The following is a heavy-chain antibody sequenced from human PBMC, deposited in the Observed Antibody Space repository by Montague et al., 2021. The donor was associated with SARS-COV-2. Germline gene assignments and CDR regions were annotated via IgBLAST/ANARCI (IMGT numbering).Heavy chain of an antibody. D-gene: IGHD5-24*01. CDR1: GGSISSSSYY. V-gene: IGHV4-39*07. CDR3: ARLRLQLLGGHYFDY. J-gene: IGHJ4*02. CDR2: IYYSGST. Sequence: SETLSLTCTVSGGSISSSSYYWGWIRQPPGKGLEWIGSIYYSGSTYYNPSLKSRVTISVDTSKNQFSLKLSSVTAADTAVYYCARLRLQLLGGHYFDYWGQGTLVTVSS.